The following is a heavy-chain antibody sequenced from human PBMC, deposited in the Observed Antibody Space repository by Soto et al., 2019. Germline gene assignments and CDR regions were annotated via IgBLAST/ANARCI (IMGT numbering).Heavy chain of an antibody. J-gene: IGHJ6*02. Sequence: QVQLQQWGAGLLKPSETLSLTCAVYGGSFSGYYWSWIRQPPGKGLEWIGEINHSGSTNYNPSLKSRVTISVDTSKNQFSLKLSSVTAADTAVYYCARMRGYYGSGSYYKDYHYYGMDVWGQGTTVTVSS. CDR3: ARMRGYYGSGSYYKDYHYYGMDV. V-gene: IGHV4-34*01. CDR2: INHSGST. D-gene: IGHD3-10*01. CDR1: GGSFSGYY.